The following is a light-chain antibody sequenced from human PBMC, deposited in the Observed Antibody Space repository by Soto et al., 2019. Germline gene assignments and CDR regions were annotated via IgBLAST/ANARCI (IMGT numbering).Light chain of an antibody. CDR1: QSVSSN. V-gene: IGKV3-15*01. Sequence: EIVMTQSPATQSVSPGERATLSCRASQSVSSNLAWYQQKPGQAPRLLIYGASTRATGIPARFSGSGSGTEFTITISSLQSEDFAVYYCQQYNNWPPWTFGQGTKVDI. CDR2: GAS. CDR3: QQYNNWPPWT. J-gene: IGKJ1*01.